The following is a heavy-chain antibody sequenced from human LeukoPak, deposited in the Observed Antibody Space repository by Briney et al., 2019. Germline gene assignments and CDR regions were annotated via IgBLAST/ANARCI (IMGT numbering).Heavy chain of an antibody. CDR3: ARDAFRSGWLN. CDR2: ISSSGSTT. CDR1: GFTFSTHE. V-gene: IGHV3-48*03. J-gene: IGHJ4*02. Sequence: GGSLTLSCAASGFTFSTHEMNWVRQAPGKGLEWVSYISSSGSTTYYADSVKGRFNISRDKAKNSLYLQMNSLRAEDRAVYYCARDAFRSGWLNGGQETLVTVSS. D-gene: IGHD6-19*01.